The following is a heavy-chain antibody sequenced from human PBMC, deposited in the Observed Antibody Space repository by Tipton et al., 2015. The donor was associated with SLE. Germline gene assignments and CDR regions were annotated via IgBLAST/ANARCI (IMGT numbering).Heavy chain of an antibody. D-gene: IGHD2/OR15-2a*01. CDR3: ATTFSMIGAFDI. CDR2: LYSGGST. Sequence: SLRLSCAASGFTVSSNYMSWVRQAPGKGLEWISILYSGGSTYYADSVKGRFTISRDNSKNTLYLQMNSLRVEDTAVYYCATTFSMIGAFDIWGQGTMVTVSS. CDR1: GFTVSSNY. J-gene: IGHJ3*02. V-gene: IGHV3-53*05.